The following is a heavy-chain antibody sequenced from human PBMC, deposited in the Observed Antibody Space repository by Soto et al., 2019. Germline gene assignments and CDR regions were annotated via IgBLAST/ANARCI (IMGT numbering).Heavy chain of an antibody. CDR3: ARDIVVGTPAIPLPFSPYGGMDV. CDR2: ISGDNGNT. CDR1: GYNFTNYG. Sequence: QVQLVQSEGEMKKPGASVTVSCKASGYNFTNYGISWVRQAPGQGLQWMGWISGDNGNTHDAHKFPGRVTLTTDTSTATAYIELRSLRSDDTAVYYCARDIVVGTPAIPLPFSPYGGMDVWGQGTTVTVSS. V-gene: IGHV1-18*04. D-gene: IGHD2-2*02. J-gene: IGHJ6*02.